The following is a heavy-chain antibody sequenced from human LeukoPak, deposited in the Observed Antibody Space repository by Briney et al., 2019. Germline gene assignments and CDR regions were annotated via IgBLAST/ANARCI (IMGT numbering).Heavy chain of an antibody. CDR1: GGSVSSGSYY. CDR2: IYYSGST. J-gene: IGHJ5*02. V-gene: IGHV4-61*01. Sequence: SETPSLTCTVSGGSVSSGSYYWSWIRQPPGKGLEWIGYIYYSGSTNYNPSLKSRVTISVDTSKNQFSLKLSSVTAADTAVYYCARNLAEYDFWSGYFSNWFDPWGQGTLVTVSS. D-gene: IGHD3-3*01. CDR3: ARNLAEYDFWSGYFSNWFDP.